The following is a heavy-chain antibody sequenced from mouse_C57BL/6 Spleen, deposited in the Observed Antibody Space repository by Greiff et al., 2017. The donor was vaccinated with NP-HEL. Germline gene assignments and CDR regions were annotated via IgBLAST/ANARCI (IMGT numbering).Heavy chain of an antibody. Sequence: EVQVVESGGGLVQPGGSLKLSCAASGFTFSDYGMAWVRQAPRKGPEWVAFISNLAYSIYYADTVTGRFTISRENAKNTLYLEMSSLRSEDTAMYYCARRSFITTVVANAMDYWGQGTSVTVSS. CDR2: ISNLAYSI. CDR3: ARRSFITTVVANAMDY. D-gene: IGHD1-1*01. V-gene: IGHV5-15*01. CDR1: GFTFSDYG. J-gene: IGHJ4*01.